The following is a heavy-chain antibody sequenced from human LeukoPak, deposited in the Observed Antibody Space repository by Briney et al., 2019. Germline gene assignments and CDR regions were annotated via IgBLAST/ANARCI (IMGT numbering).Heavy chain of an antibody. CDR1: GASLSGYY. Sequence: PSETLSLTCSFNGASLSGYYWSWIRQTPGQGLEWIGEINHSGSTKYNPSLKNRLTISIDTSKNHFSLKLSSVTAADTAVYYCARLVVVGATDYFDYWGQGTLVTVSS. CDR2: INHSGST. J-gene: IGHJ4*02. CDR3: ARLVVVGATDYFDY. V-gene: IGHV4-34*01. D-gene: IGHD2-15*01.